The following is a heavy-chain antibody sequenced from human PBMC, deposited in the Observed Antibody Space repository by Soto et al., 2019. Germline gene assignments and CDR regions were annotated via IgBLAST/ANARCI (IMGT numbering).Heavy chain of an antibody. V-gene: IGHV3-21*01. CDR2: ISSSSSYI. Sequence: SLRLSCAASGFTFSSYSMNWVRQAPGKGLEWVSSISSSSSYIYYADSVKGRFTISRDNAKNSLYLQMNSLRAEDTAVYYCARSAEYQLLYGRLWFYYGMDVWGQGTTVTVSS. J-gene: IGHJ6*02. D-gene: IGHD2-2*02. CDR1: GFTFSSYS. CDR3: ARSAEYQLLYGRLWFYYGMDV.